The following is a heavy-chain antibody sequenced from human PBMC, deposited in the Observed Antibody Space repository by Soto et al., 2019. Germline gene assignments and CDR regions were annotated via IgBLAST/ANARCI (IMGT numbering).Heavy chain of an antibody. CDR2: IKQDGSEK. J-gene: IGHJ6*02. CDR3: ARGRSATIGYYYYYYGMDV. Sequence: EVQLVESGGGLVQPGGSLRLSCAASGFTFSSYWMSWVRQAPGKGLEWVANIKQDGSEKYYVDSVKGRFTISRDNAKNSLYLQMNSLRAEDTAVYYCARGRSATIGYYYYYYGMDVWGQGTTVTVSS. CDR1: GFTFSSYW. V-gene: IGHV3-7*05. D-gene: IGHD5-12*01.